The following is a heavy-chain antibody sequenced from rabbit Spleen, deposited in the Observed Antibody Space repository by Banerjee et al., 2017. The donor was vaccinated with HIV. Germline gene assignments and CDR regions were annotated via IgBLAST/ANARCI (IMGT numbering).Heavy chain of an antibody. V-gene: IGHV1S40*01. J-gene: IGHJ4*01. CDR2: INAVTGKA. CDR3: ARDLATVVGWNFNL. Sequence: QSLEESGGDLVKPEGSLTLTCTVSGIDFNSYYLDSMCWVRQAPGKGLEWIACINAVTGKAVYASWAKGRFTFSKTSSTTVTLQMTSLTAADTATYFCARDLATVVGWNFNLWGQGTLVTVS. CDR1: GIDFNSYYLDS. D-gene: IGHD3-1*01.